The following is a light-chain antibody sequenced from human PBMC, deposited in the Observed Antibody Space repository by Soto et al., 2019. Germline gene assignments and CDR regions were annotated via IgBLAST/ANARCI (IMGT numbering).Light chain of an antibody. J-gene: IGKJ1*01. CDR3: QQYNNWPRT. CDR1: QSVSSN. V-gene: IGKV3-15*01. CDR2: GAS. Sequence: EIVMTQSPATLSVSPGERATLSCRASQSVSSNLAWYQQKPGQAPRLLIYGASTRATGIPARFSGSGSGTEFTLTISSLQDEDFEVYYCQQYNNWPRTFGQGTKVDIK.